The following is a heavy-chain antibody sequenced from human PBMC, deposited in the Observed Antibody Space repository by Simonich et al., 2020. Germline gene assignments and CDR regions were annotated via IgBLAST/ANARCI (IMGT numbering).Heavy chain of an antibody. CDR3: ARDLRGSYYYYYYMDV. CDR2: ITPNSGAT. CDR1: GYTFTGYY. J-gene: IGHJ6*03. D-gene: IGHD1-26*01. Sequence: QVQLVQSGAEVKKPGASVKVSCKASGYTFTGYYMHWVRQAPGQGIEWKGWITPNSGATNYAQKFQGRVTMTRDQAISTAYMELGRLGSDDTAVYYCARDLRGSYYYYYYMDVWGKGTTVTVSS. V-gene: IGHV1-2*02.